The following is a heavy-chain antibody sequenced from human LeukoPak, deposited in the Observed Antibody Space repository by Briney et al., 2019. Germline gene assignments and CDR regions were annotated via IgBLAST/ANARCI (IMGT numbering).Heavy chain of an antibody. Sequence: SETLSLTCAFSGGPSTLHYWSWIRQSPGKGLEWIGDINHGGSTSYKSSFKSRVTISLDTSKNQISLKLSSVTAADTGVYFCARGGQYMSARWYGGAYYYMDVWGKGTTVTVSS. CDR3: ARGGQYMSARWYGGAYYYMDV. D-gene: IGHD6-13*01. V-gene: IGHV4-34*01. J-gene: IGHJ6*03. CDR1: GGPSTLHY. CDR2: INHGGST.